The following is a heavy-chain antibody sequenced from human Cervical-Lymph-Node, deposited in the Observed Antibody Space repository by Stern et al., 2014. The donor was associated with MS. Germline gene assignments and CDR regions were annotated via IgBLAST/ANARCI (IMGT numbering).Heavy chain of an antibody. V-gene: IGHV4-59*01. Sequence: QVQLQESGPGLVKPSETLSLTCTVSGDSISPYFWSWVRQPPGKGLEWIGCISYTGSTKYNPSLKSRVAISLDTSKSQFSLKMTSVTAADTAVYYCARSPVGQWLLRLDYWGQGTLVTVSS. D-gene: IGHD6-19*01. CDR1: GDSISPYF. CDR3: ARSPVGQWLLRLDY. CDR2: ISYTGST. J-gene: IGHJ4*02.